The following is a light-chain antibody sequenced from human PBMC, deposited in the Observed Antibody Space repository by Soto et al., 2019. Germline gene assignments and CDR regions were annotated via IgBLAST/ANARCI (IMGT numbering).Light chain of an antibody. CDR3: QQSYSTTKT. CDR2: AAS. Sequence: MQMTQYPSSRSSSVGDRVTITCRASQSISRHLNWYQQKPGKAPKLLSHAASNLQSGVPSRFSGSGSGTDGTLTISSLKKEDCATYDCQQSYSTTKTFGQGTKVDI. V-gene: IGKV1-39*01. J-gene: IGKJ1*01. CDR1: QSISRH.